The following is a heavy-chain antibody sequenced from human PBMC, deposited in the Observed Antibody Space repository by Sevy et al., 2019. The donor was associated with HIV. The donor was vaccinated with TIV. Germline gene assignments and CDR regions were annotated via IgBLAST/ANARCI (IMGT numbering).Heavy chain of an antibody. CDR1: GYTFSSNG. J-gene: IGHJ4*02. CDR3: ARAPTYYFGSGTYFDY. CDR2: IGVYNGNS. Sequence: ASVKVSCKASGYTFSSNGIAWVRQAPGQGLQWMGWIGVYNGNSNYAQNLRDRVTMTTDTSTSTAYMELKSLRSDDTAVYYCARAPTYYFGSGTYFDYWGQGTLVTVSS. V-gene: IGHV1-18*01. D-gene: IGHD3-10*01.